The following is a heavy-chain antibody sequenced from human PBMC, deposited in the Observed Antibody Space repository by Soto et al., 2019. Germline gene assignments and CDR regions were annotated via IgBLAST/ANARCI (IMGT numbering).Heavy chain of an antibody. Sequence: QVQLVESGGGVVQPGRSLRLSCAASGFTLSSYGMHWVRQAPGKGLEWVAVISYDGSNKYYADSVKGRFTISRDNSKNTLYLQMNSLGAEDTAVYYCAKDGGDHIVVVTAVNAFDIWGQGTMVTVSS. D-gene: IGHD2-21*02. J-gene: IGHJ3*02. CDR1: GFTLSSYG. CDR3: AKDGGDHIVVVTAVNAFDI. CDR2: ISYDGSNK. V-gene: IGHV3-30*18.